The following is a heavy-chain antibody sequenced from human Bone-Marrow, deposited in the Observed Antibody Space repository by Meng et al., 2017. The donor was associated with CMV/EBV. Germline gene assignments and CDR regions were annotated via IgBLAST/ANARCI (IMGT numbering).Heavy chain of an antibody. Sequence: GGSLRLSCAGSGFTLSSYDMNWVRQAPGKGLEWVSYTSSDGTTIDHAESVKARFSTSRDNAKNSLYLQINSLRAEDTAVYYCASGFSGYDRSYYYHYGMDVWGQGTTVTV. J-gene: IGHJ6*02. CDR2: TSSDGTTI. D-gene: IGHD5-12*01. CDR1: GFTLSSYD. V-gene: IGHV3-48*03. CDR3: ASGFSGYDRSYYYHYGMDV.